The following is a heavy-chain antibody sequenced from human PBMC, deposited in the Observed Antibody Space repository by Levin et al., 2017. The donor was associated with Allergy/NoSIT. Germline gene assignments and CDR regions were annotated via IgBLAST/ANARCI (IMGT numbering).Heavy chain of an antibody. CDR2: IYPADSDA. V-gene: IGHV5-51*01. D-gene: IGHD3-16*01. CDR1: GYDFSTYW. Sequence: VSCKGFGYDFSTYWIAWVRQMPGKGLEWMGFIYPADSDARYSPSFQGQVTISVDKSIRTAYLQWNSLKASDTATYFCVRQGRDWAYWGQGTLVTVSS. CDR3: VRQGRDWAY. J-gene: IGHJ4*02.